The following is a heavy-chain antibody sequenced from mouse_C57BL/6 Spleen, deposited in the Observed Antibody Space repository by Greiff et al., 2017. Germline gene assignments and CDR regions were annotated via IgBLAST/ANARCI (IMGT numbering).Heavy chain of an antibody. Sequence: LQESGPELVKPGASVKISCKASGYSFTDYHMNWLKQSNGKSLEWIGVFNPYNGTTSYNQKFKGKATLTADKSSSTAYMQLSSLTYEDSAVYYCARPPTVVAAYPDYWGQGTLVTVSA. V-gene: IGHV1-39*01. J-gene: IGHJ3*01. CDR2: FNPYNGTT. CDR3: ARPPTVVAAYPDY. D-gene: IGHD1-1*01. CDR1: GYSFTDYH.